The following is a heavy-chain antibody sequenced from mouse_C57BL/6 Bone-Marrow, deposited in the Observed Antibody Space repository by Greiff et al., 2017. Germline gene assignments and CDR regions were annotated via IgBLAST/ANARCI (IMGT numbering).Heavy chain of an antibody. CDR3: GLLPDWFAD. CDR2: IHPKSGST. D-gene: IGHD2-10*01. CDR1: GYTFPSYC. V-gene: IGHV1-64*01. J-gene: IGHJ3*01. Sequence: VQLQQPGPELVKPGASVQLSCKASGYTFPSYCMHWVKQRPGQGLEWIGMIHPKSGSTNYNEKFKSQATLPVDKSSSTAYMQLSSLPSEDAAVYYYGLLPDWFADWGQGTLVTVST.